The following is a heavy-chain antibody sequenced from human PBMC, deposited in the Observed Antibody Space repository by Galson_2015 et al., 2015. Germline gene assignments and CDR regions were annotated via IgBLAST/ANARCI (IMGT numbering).Heavy chain of an antibody. CDR1: GDSVSSNSAA. CDR3: AREILGYCSGGSYYALDYYYYGMDV. Sequence: CAISGDSVSSNSAAWNWIRQSPSRGLEWLGRTYYRSKWYNDYAVSVKSRITINPDTSKNQFSLQLNSVTPEDTAVYYCAREILGYCSGGSYYALDYYYYGMDVWGQGTTVTVSS. J-gene: IGHJ6*02. D-gene: IGHD2-15*01. V-gene: IGHV6-1*01. CDR2: TYYRSKWYN.